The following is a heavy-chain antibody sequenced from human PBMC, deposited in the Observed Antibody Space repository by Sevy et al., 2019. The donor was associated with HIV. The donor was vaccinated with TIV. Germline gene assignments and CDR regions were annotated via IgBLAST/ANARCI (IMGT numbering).Heavy chain of an antibody. Sequence: GGSLRLSCAASGFTVSSNYMSWVRQAPGKGLEWVSVIYSGGSTYYADSVKGRFTISRDNSKNTLYLQMNSLRAEETAVYYCARDSVSYGDYGNYYYGMDVWGQGTTVTVSS. CDR3: ARDSVSYGDYGNYYYGMDV. J-gene: IGHJ6*02. CDR2: IYSGGST. CDR1: GFTVSSNY. D-gene: IGHD4-17*01. V-gene: IGHV3-53*01.